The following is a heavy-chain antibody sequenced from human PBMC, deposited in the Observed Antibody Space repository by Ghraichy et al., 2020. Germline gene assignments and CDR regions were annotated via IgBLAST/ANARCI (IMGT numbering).Heavy chain of an antibody. D-gene: IGHD1-26*01. Sequence: GGSLRLSCAASGFTFSSYSMNWVRQAPGKGLEWVSYISSSSSTIYYADSVKGRFTISRDNAKISLYLQMNSLRAEDTAVYYCARDHVVGALGRLGYFDYWGQGTLVTVSS. CDR1: GFTFSSYS. CDR2: ISSSSSTI. V-gene: IGHV3-48*01. CDR3: ARDHVVGALGRLGYFDY. J-gene: IGHJ4*02.